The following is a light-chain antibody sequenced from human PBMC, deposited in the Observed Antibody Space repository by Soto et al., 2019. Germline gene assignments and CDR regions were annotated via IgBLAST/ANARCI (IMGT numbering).Light chain of an antibody. J-gene: IGKJ1*01. Sequence: DIQMTQSPSTLSASVGDRVTITCRASQSISSWLAWYQQKPGKAPNLLIYKASSLEGGVPSRFSGSGSGTEFTLTISSLQPDDFATYYCQQCTNYPWTFGQGTRVEIK. CDR1: QSISSW. CDR2: KAS. V-gene: IGKV1-5*03. CDR3: QQCTNYPWT.